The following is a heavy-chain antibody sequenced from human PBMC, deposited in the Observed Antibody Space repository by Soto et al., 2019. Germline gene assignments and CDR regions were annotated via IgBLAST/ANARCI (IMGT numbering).Heavy chain of an antibody. J-gene: IGHJ6*02. CDR1: GGSISSGGYS. CDR3: ATQSYSNSGAYYYYAMDV. V-gene: IGHV4-30-2*01. CDR2: IYQSGST. D-gene: IGHD4-4*01. Sequence: KPSETLSLTCAVSGGSISSGGYSWSWIRQPPGKGLEWIGYIYQSGSTYYNPSLKSRVTISVDRSGNQFSLKLSSVTAADTAVYFCATQSYSNSGAYYYYAMDVWGQGTTVTVSS.